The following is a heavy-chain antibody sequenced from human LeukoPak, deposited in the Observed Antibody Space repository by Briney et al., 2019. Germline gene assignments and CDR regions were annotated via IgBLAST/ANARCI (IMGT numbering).Heavy chain of an antibody. J-gene: IGHJ4*02. CDR3: ACARSGGAYLDY. CDR2: ISSSGTTI. V-gene: IGHV3-48*02. CDR1: GFIFSRNN. Sequence: GGSLRLSCAASGFIFSRNNMNWVRQAPGKGLEWVSYISSSGTTIYYADSVKGRFTISRDNAKSSLYLQMNSLRDEDTAVYYCACARSGGAYLDYWGQGTLVTVSS. D-gene: IGHD5-12*01.